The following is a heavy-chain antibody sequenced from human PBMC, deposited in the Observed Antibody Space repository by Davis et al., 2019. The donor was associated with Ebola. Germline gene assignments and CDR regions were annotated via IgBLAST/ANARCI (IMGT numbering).Heavy chain of an antibody. CDR3: ARGRGVLRFLEWLPYYGMDV. Sequence: SETLSLTCSVSGDSISNYYWSWIRQPPGKGPEWIGYIYYRGNTKYNPSLKSLITISVDTSKNQFSLKLSSVTAADTAVYYCARGRGVLRFLEWLPYYGMDVWGQGTTVTVSS. D-gene: IGHD3-3*01. V-gene: IGHV4-59*01. CDR1: GDSISNYY. CDR2: IYYRGNT. J-gene: IGHJ6*02.